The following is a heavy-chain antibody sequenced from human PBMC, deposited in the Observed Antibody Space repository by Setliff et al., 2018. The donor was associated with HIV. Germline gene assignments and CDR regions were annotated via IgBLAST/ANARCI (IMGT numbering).Heavy chain of an antibody. CDR1: GFSLSTSGVG. J-gene: IGHJ5*02. CDR2: IYWDDDK. CDR3: AHSLLPIIAAAGRDWFDP. Sequence: SGPTLVNPTQTLTLTCTFSGFSLSTSGVGVGWIRQPPGKALEWLALIYWDDDKRYSPSLKSRLTITKDTSKNQVVLTMTNMDPVDTATYYCAHSLLPIIAAAGRDWFDPWGQGTLVTVSS. D-gene: IGHD6-13*01. V-gene: IGHV2-5*02.